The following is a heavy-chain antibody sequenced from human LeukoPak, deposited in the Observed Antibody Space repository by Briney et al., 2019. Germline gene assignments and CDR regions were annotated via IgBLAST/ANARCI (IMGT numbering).Heavy chain of an antibody. Sequence: SVKVSCKASGGTFSSYAISWVRQAPGQGLEWMGGIIPIFGTANYAQKFQGRVTITADESTSTAYMELSSLRSEDTAVYYCARDDCSGTSCYGGDWFDPWGQGTLVTVSS. V-gene: IGHV1-69*13. CDR3: ARDDCSGTSCYGGDWFDP. CDR2: IIPIFGTA. D-gene: IGHD2-2*01. J-gene: IGHJ5*02. CDR1: GGTFSSYA.